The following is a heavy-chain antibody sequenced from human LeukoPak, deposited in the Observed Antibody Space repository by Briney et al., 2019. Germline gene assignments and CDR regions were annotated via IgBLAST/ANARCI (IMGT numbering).Heavy chain of an antibody. Sequence: SETLSLTCTVSGGSINTNPNYWGWVRQPPGKGLEWIGCFYYRGSTYYNPSLRSRVTASGDSSQNQFSLELTSVTAADTAIYYCMPGYSYGYYSWGQGILVTVSS. D-gene: IGHD5-18*01. V-gene: IGHV4-39*03. CDR3: MPGYSYGYYS. CDR1: GGSINTNPNY. J-gene: IGHJ4*02. CDR2: FYYRGST.